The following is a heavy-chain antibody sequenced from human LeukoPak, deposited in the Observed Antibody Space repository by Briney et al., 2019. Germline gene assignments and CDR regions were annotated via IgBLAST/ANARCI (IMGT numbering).Heavy chain of an antibody. CDR2: ISSSGSDI. J-gene: IGHJ4*02. D-gene: IGHD4-23*01. CDR3: ARDYGGSSPFDY. Sequence: PGGSLRLSCAASGFTFSSYEMHWVRQAPGKGLEWVSYISSSGSDIYYADSVKGRFTTSRDNAKNSLYLHMNSLRAEDTAVYYCARDYGGSSPFDYWGQGTLVTVSS. V-gene: IGHV3-48*03. CDR1: GFTFSSYE.